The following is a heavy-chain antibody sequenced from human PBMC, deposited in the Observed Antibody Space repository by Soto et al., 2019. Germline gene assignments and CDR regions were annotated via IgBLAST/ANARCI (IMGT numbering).Heavy chain of an antibody. J-gene: IGHJ6*02. CDR1: GYTFTSYG. Sequence: QVQLVQSGAEVKKPGASVKVSCKASGYTFTSYGISWVRQAPGQGLEWMGWISAYNGNTNYAQKIQGRVTMTTDTSTSTAYMELSSLRSDDTAVYYCARDGVDTATGYYYGMDVWGQGTTVTVSS. CDR3: ARDGVDTATGYYYGMDV. CDR2: ISAYNGNT. D-gene: IGHD5-18*01. V-gene: IGHV1-18*01.